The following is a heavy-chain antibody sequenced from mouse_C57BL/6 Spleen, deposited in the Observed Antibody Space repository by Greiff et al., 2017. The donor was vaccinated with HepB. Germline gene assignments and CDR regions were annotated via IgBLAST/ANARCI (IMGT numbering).Heavy chain of an antibody. CDR1: GFSLTSYG. CDR3: AKNSLYSGISGCVAH. CDR2: IWRGGST. D-gene: IGHD2-1*01. J-gene: IGHJ3*01. V-gene: IGHV2-5*01. Sequence: QVQLQQSGPGLVQPSQSLSITCTVSGFSLTSYGVHWVRQSPGKGLEWLGVIWRGGSTDYNAAFMSRLSITKDNSKRQVFFKMNSLQADNTPLYSCAKNSLYSGISGCVAHWGPKTLVTLSA.